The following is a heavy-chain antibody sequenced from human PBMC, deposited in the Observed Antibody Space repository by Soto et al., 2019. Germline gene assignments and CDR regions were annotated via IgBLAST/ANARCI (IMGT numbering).Heavy chain of an antibody. D-gene: IGHD3-3*01. CDR2: ISWNSGSI. V-gene: IGHV3-9*01. CDR1: GFTFDDYA. Sequence: EVQLVESGGGLVQPGRSLRLSCAASGFTFDDYAMHWVRQAPGKGLEWVSGISWNSGSIGYADSVKGRFTISRGNAKNSLYLQMNSLRAEDTALYYCAKDNTKGFDYWGQGTLVTVSS. CDR3: AKDNTKGFDY. J-gene: IGHJ4*02.